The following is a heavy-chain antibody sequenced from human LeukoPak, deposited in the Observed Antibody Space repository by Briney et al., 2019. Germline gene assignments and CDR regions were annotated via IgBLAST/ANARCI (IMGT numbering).Heavy chain of an antibody. CDR3: ATDLEWLLQQREGFDP. CDR1: GYTFTSYD. Sequence: ASVKVSCKASGYTFTSYDINWVRQATGQGLEWMGWMNPNSGNTGYAQKFQGRVTITRNTSISTAYMELSSLRSEDTAVYYCATDLEWLLQQREGFDPWGQGTLVTVSS. CDR2: MNPNSGNT. V-gene: IGHV1-8*03. D-gene: IGHD3-3*01. J-gene: IGHJ5*02.